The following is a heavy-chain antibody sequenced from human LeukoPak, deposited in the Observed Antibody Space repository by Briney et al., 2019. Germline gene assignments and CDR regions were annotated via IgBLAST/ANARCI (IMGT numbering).Heavy chain of an antibody. V-gene: IGHV5-51*01. Sequence: GESLKISCKGSGYSFTSYWIGWVRQMPGKGLEWMGIIYPGDSDTRYSPSFQGQVTISAVKSISTAYLQWSSLKASDTAMYYCARRTAAILDYFDYWGQGTLVTVSS. CDR3: ARRTAAILDYFDY. CDR1: GYSFTSYW. CDR2: IYPGDSDT. J-gene: IGHJ4*02. D-gene: IGHD2-2*02.